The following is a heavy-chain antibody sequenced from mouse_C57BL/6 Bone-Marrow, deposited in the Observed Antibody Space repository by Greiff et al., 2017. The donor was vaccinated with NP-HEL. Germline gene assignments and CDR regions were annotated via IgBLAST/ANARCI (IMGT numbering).Heavy chain of an antibody. J-gene: IGHJ2*01. D-gene: IGHD2-5*01. CDR2: IYPGSGST. V-gene: IGHV1-55*01. Sequence: QVQLKQPGAELVKPGASVKMSCKASGYTFTSYWITWVKQRPGQGLEWIGDIYPGSGSTNYNEKFKSKATLTVDTSSSTAYMQLSSLTSEDSAVYYCARVESNYLYYFDYWGQGTTLTVSS. CDR1: GYTFTSYW. CDR3: ARVESNYLYYFDY.